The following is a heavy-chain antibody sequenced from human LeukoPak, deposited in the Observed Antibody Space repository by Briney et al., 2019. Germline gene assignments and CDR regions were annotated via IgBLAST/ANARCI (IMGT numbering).Heavy chain of an antibody. Sequence: GASVKVSCKASGYTFTSYAMHWVRQAPGQRLEWMGWINAGNGNTKYSQKFQGRVTITRDTSASTAYMELSSLRSEDTAVYYRAREVGYSSEGGLDPWGQGTLVTVSS. CDR1: GYTFTSYA. V-gene: IGHV1-3*01. CDR2: INAGNGNT. J-gene: IGHJ5*02. CDR3: AREVGYSSEGGLDP. D-gene: IGHD6-19*01.